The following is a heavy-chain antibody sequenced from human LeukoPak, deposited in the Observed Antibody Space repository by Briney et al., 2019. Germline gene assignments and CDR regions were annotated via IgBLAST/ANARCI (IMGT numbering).Heavy chain of an antibody. D-gene: IGHD2-2*02. CDR2: IKQDGSEK. Sequence: PGGSLRLSCAVSGFTFSDHFLDWVRQAPGKGLEWVANIKQDGSEKYYVDSVKGRFTISRDNAKNSLYLQMNSLRAEDTAVYYCARRYCSSTSCYTNNWFDPWGQGTLVTVSS. CDR3: ARRYCSSTSCYTNNWFDP. J-gene: IGHJ5*02. V-gene: IGHV3-7*01. CDR1: GFTFSDHF.